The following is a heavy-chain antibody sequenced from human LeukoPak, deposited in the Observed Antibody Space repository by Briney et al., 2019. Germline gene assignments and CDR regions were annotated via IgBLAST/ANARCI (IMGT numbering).Heavy chain of an antibody. J-gene: IGHJ4*02. CDR3: ARHHPERSGYYFPDY. Sequence: SETLSLTCTVSGGSISSSSYYWGWIRQPPGKGLEWIGSIYDSGSTYYNPSLKSRVTISVDTSKNQFSLKLSSVTAADTAVYYCARHHPERSGYYFPDYWGQGTLVTVSS. D-gene: IGHD3-22*01. CDR2: IYDSGST. CDR1: GGSISSSSYY. V-gene: IGHV4-39*01.